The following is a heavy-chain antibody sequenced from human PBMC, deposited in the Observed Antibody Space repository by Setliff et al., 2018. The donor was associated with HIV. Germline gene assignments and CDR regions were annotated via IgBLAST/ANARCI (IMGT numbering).Heavy chain of an antibody. D-gene: IGHD3-3*01. CDR2: TYYSGGP. CDR1: GDSINRHY. J-gene: IGHJ4*02. V-gene: IGHV4-59*11. Sequence: LSLTCTASGDSINRHYWSWIRQPPGKGLEWIGFTYYSGGPNYNPSLKSRVTISVDTSKNHFSLNLTSVTAADTAIYYCARNGVGDAPFDSWGQGTLVTVSS. CDR3: ARNGVGDAPFDS.